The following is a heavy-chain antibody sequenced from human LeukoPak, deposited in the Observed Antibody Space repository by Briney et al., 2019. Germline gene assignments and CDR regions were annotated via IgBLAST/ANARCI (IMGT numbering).Heavy chain of an antibody. CDR2: IGIATDT. Sequence: GGSLRLSCAASGFTFSSYDMHWVRQFTGKGLEWVSGIGIATDTYYSGSVKGRFTISRENAKNSLYLQMNSLTAGDTAVYYCATMVRGVRAYWGQGTLVTVSS. J-gene: IGHJ4*02. CDR1: GFTFSSYD. V-gene: IGHV3-13*01. D-gene: IGHD3-10*01. CDR3: ATMVRGVRAY.